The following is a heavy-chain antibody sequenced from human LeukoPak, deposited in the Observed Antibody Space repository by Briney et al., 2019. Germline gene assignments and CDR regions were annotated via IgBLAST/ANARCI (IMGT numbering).Heavy chain of an antibody. J-gene: IGHJ4*02. CDR3: ARVTLCGGDCYTFDY. CDR1: GFTFSDYY. V-gene: IGHV3-11*01. CDR2: ISSSGSTI. Sequence: GGSLRLSCAASGFTFSDYYMSWIRQAPGKGLEWVSYISSSGSTIYYADSVKGRFTISRDNAKNSLYLQMNSLRAEDTAVYYCARVTLCGGDCYTFDYWGQGTLVTVSS. D-gene: IGHD2-21*02.